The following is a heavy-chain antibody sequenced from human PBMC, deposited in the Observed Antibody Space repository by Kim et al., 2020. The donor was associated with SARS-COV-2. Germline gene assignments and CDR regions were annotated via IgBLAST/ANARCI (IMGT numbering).Heavy chain of an antibody. CDR3: ATGGDFWSGYSH. Sequence: SETLSLTCTVSGGSISSSSYYWGWIRQPPGKGLEWIGSIYYSGSTYYNPSLKSRVTISVDTSKNQFSLKLSSVTAADTAVYYCATGGDFWSGYSHWGQGTLVTVSS. CDR2: IYYSGST. CDR1: GGSISSSSYY. D-gene: IGHD3-3*01. J-gene: IGHJ4*02. V-gene: IGHV4-39*01.